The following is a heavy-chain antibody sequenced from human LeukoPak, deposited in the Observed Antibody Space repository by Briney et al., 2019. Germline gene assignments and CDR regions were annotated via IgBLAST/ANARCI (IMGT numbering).Heavy chain of an antibody. D-gene: IGHD2-2*01. V-gene: IGHV3-21*01. Sequence: GGSLRLSCSASGFTSSSYSMHWVRQAPGKGLEWVSSISSRSSYYIYYADSVKGRFTISRDNAKNSLYLQMDSLRAEDTAVYYCVRDPHIVVVPAARVYYFDYWGQGTLVTVSS. CDR2: ISSRSSYYI. J-gene: IGHJ4*02. CDR3: VRDPHIVVVPAARVYYFDY. CDR1: GFTSSSYS.